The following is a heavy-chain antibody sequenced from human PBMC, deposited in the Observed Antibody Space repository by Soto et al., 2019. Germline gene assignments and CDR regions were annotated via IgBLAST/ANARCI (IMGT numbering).Heavy chain of an antibody. V-gene: IGHV1-8*01. CDR3: AILFSSGSGDLDYYYCMDV. D-gene: IGHD6-19*01. CDR2: MNPSSGGT. J-gene: IGHJ6*03. Sequence: QVQLVQSGAEVKKPGASVKVSCKASGYTFTSSDINWVRQATGQGLEWMGWMNPSSGGTASSQKCQGGVTMTRNTSINTAYMELSILRPGDTAVYYCAILFSSGSGDLDYYYCMDVWGKGTTVTVSS. CDR1: GYTFTSSD.